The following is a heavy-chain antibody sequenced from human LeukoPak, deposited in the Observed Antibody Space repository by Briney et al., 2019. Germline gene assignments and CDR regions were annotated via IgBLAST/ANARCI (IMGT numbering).Heavy chain of an antibody. V-gene: IGHV1-18*01. CDR3: ALYYYDSIGYYSSPLDY. D-gene: IGHD3-22*01. Sequence: ASVKVSCKASGYTFTSYGISWVRQAPGQRLEWMGWISAYNGNTNYAQKLQGRVTMTTDTSTSTAYMELRSLRSDDTAVYYCALYYYDSIGYYSSPLDYWGQGTLVTVSS. CDR2: ISAYNGNT. CDR1: GYTFTSYG. J-gene: IGHJ4*02.